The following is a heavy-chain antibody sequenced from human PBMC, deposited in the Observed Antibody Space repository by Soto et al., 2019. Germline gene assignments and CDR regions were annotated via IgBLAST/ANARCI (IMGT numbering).Heavy chain of an antibody. CDR1: GYTFTSYG. CDR2: ISAYNGNT. D-gene: IGHD1-1*01. V-gene: IGHV1-18*01. J-gene: IGHJ5*02. CDR3: ARVVLIPQLERRLVWFDP. Sequence: ASVKVSCKASGYTFTSYGISWVRQAPGQGLEWMGWISAYNGNTNYAQKLQGRVTMTTDTSTSTAYMELRSLRSDDTAVYYCARVVLIPQLERRLVWFDPWGQGTLVTVS.